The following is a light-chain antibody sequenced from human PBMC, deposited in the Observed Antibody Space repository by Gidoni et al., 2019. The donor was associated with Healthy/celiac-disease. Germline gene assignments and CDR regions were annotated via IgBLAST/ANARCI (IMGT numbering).Light chain of an antibody. CDR3: QQLNSYLIT. J-gene: IGKJ5*01. CDR1: QGISSY. Sequence: DIQLTQSPSFLSASVGDRVTITCRASQGISSYLAWYQQKPGKAPKLLIYAASTLQSGVPSRFRGSGSGTEFTLTISSLQPEDFATYYCQQLNSYLITFGQXTRLEIK. CDR2: AAS. V-gene: IGKV1-9*01.